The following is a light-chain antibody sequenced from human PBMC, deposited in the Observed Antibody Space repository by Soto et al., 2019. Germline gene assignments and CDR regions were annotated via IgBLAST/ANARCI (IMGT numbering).Light chain of an antibody. CDR3: SSYTSSSSYV. Sequence: QSVLTQPASVSGSPGQSITISCTGTSSDVGGYKYVSWYQQHPDKAPKLIIYDVTNRPSGISNRFSGSKSGNTASLTISGLQAEDEADYYCSSYTSSSSYVFGTGSEATVL. V-gene: IGLV2-14*01. CDR1: SSDVGGYKY. J-gene: IGLJ1*01. CDR2: DVT.